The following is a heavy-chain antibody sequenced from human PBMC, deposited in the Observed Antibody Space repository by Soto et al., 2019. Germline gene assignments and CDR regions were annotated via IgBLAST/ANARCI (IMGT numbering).Heavy chain of an antibody. CDR1: GFSFDRYA. CDR3: ANGGIWLGNICLDV. V-gene: IGHV3-23*01. D-gene: IGHD3-10*01. CDR2: ISYNGGST. J-gene: IGHJ6*02. Sequence: EVQLLESGGGLVQPGGSLRLSCAASGFSFDRYAMTWVRQAPGKGPEWVSSISYNGGSTSYADSVRGRFTTSRDNSKDPEYLRLNRLRAEVTAWDYGANGGIWLGNICLDVWGLGTTVTVSS.